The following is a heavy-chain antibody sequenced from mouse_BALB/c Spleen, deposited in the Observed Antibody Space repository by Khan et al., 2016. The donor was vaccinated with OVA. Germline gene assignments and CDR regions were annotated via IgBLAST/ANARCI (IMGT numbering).Heavy chain of an antibody. CDR2: ICSEGGT. CDR3: ARQPYCPYYVVDY. D-gene: IGHD2-10*01. J-gene: IGHJ4*01. V-gene: IGHV2-6-1*01. Sequence: QVQLKESGPGLVAPSQSLSITCTISGFSLTNYSVHWVSQPPGKGLEWLVVICSEGGTTYKSAIKSSQSISKDNTKTQVYLTMSSLQTYDTAMYYCARQPYCPYYVVDYWGQGTSVTVSS. CDR1: GFSLTNYS.